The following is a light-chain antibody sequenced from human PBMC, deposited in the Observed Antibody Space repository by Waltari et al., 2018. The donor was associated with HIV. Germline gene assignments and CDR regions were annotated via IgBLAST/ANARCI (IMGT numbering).Light chain of an antibody. CDR1: TGAVTSGHY. CDR2: DTS. CDR3: LLSYSGARPVV. V-gene: IGLV7-46*01. Sequence: QAVVTQEPSLTVSPGGTVTHTCGSSTGAVTSGHYPYWFQQKPGQAPRTLIYDTSNKHSWTPARFSGSLLGGKAALTLSGAQPEDEAEYYCLLSYSGARPVVFGGGTKLTVL. J-gene: IGLJ2*01.